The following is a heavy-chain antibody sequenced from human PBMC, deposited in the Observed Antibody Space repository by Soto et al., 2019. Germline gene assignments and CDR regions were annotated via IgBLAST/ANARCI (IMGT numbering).Heavy chain of an antibody. J-gene: IGHJ6*02. CDR1: GGNLSSYV. V-gene: IGHV1-69*01. CDR2: IIPVFGTV. CDR3: ARAQRIQLWASGMDV. Sequence: QVQLVQSGAEVKKPGSSVKVSCKASGGNLSSYVISWVRQAPGQGLEWMGGIIPVFGTVNYAQKFQGRVTVTADESTTTAYMELRSLRSEDAAVYYCARAQRIQLWASGMDVWGQGTTVTVSS. D-gene: IGHD5-18*01.